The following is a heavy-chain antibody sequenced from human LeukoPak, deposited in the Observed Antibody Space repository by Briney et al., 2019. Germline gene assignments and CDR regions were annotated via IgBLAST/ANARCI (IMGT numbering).Heavy chain of an antibody. J-gene: IGHJ4*02. CDR3: ARGPHYPLDY. CDR2: IYYSGST. CDR1: GDSISNYY. Sequence: SSETLSLTCTVSGDSISNYYWSWIRQPPGKGLEWIGYIYYSGSTNYNPSLKSRVTISVDTSKNQFSLKLSSVTAADMAVYYCARGPHYPLDYWGQGILVTVSS. V-gene: IGHV4-59*01. D-gene: IGHD1-26*01.